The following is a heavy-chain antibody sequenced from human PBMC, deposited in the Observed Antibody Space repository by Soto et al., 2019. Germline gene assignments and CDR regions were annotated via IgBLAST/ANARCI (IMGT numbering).Heavy chain of an antibody. CDR2: IIPVFGTA. D-gene: IGHD6-13*01. V-gene: IGHV1-69*01. CDR1: GGTFSSYF. Sequence: QVQLVQSGAEVKKAGSSVKVSCKVSGGTFSSYFINWVRQAPGQGLGWGGGIIPVFGTASYAEKFQGRVTITADESTSTAYMELSRLRSDDTAVYYCARETPSAAAAYYYYGLDVWGQGTTVTVPS. CDR3: ARETPSAAAAYYYYGLDV. J-gene: IGHJ6*02.